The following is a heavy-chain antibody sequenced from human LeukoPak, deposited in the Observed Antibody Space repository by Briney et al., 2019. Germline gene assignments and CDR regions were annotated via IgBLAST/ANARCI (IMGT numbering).Heavy chain of an antibody. CDR1: GFTFSTYS. CDR2: ISSTSNYI. J-gene: IGHJ3*02. Sequence: SGGSLRLSCPASGFTFSTYSMNWVRQAPGKGLEWVSSISSTSNYIYYADSVKGRFTISRDNAKNSLYLQMNSLRAEDTAMYFCTRKGMGRRAFDIWGQGTMVTVSS. V-gene: IGHV3-21*01. D-gene: IGHD3-10*01. CDR3: TRKGMGRRAFDI.